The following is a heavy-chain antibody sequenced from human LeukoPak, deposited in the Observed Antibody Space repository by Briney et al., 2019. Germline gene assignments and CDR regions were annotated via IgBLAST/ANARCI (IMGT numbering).Heavy chain of an antibody. CDR1: GFTFSNYW. V-gene: IGHV3-7*03. Sequence: PGGSLRLSCAGSGFTFSNYWMTWVRQAPGRGLEWVADINQDGSDNYYVDSVKGRFIISRDNAKNSLYLQMSSLRAEDAAVYYCARNNAFWSGYAYHYGMGVWGQGTTVIVSS. D-gene: IGHD3-3*01. CDR2: INQDGSDN. J-gene: IGHJ6*02. CDR3: ARNNAFWSGYAYHYGMGV.